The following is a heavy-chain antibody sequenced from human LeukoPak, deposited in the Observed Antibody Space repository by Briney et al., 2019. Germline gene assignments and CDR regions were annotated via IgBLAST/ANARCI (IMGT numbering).Heavy chain of an antibody. CDR3: AKAPRKAAAGISSFDY. CDR1: GGSVSSGPYY. CDR2: FHYSGSP. Sequence: SETLSLTCTVSGGSVSSGPYYWNWIRQPPGKGLEWIGYFHYSGSPNYNPSLKSRLTISVDTSKNQFSLKLSSVTAADTAVYYCAKAPRKAAAGISSFDYWGQGTLVTVSS. D-gene: IGHD6-13*01. V-gene: IGHV4-61*01. J-gene: IGHJ4*02.